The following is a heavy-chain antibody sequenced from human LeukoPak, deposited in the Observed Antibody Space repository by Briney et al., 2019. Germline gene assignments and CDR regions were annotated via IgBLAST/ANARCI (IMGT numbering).Heavy chain of an antibody. CDR1: GFTFSSYA. CDR2: ISGSGGST. CDR3: AKDYYDSSGFGTFDI. Sequence: GGSLRLSCAASGFTFSSYAMIWVRQAPGKGLEWVSAISGSGGSTYYADSVKGRFTISRDNSKNTLYLQMNSLRAEDTAVYYCAKDYYDSSGFGTFDIWGQGTMVTVSS. D-gene: IGHD3-22*01. V-gene: IGHV3-23*01. J-gene: IGHJ3*02.